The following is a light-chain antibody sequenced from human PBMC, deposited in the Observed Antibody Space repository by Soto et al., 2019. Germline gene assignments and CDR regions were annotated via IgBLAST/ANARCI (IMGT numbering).Light chain of an antibody. J-gene: IGLJ3*02. CDR1: SGSIASTY. Sequence: NFMLTQPHSVSESPGKTVTISCTRSSGSIASTYVQWYQQRPGSSPTTVIFEHNQRPSGVPDRFSGSIDSSSNSASLTISGLKTEDEADYYCQSYDTNNRWVFGGGTKLTVL. V-gene: IGLV6-57*01. CDR2: EHN. CDR3: QSYDTNNRWV.